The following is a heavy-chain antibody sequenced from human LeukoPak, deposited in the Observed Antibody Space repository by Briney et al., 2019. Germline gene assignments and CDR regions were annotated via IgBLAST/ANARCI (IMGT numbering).Heavy chain of an antibody. CDR2: IIPIFGTV. CDR3: ARGPQGLYSSGWKQFDY. D-gene: IGHD6-19*01. Sequence: ASVKVSCKASGGTFSSYAISWVRQAPGQGLEWMGGIIPIFGTVNYAQKFQGRVTITADESTSTAYMELSSLRSEDTAVYYCARGPQGLYSSGWKQFDYWGQGTLVTVSS. V-gene: IGHV1-69*13. J-gene: IGHJ4*02. CDR1: GGTFSSYA.